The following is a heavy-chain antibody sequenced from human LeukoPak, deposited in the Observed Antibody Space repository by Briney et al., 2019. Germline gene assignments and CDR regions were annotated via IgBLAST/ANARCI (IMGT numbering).Heavy chain of an antibody. CDR2: INSDGSST. CDR1: GFTLSNYW. D-gene: IGHD2-21*02. CDR3: ARVLVTAYGNWFDP. Sequence: GGSPRLSCAASGFTLSNYWMHWVRQAPGKGLVWVSRINSDGSSTRYADSVKGRFTISRDNAKNTLYLQMNSLRAEDTAVYYCARVLVTAYGNWFDPWGQGTLVTVSS. J-gene: IGHJ5*02. V-gene: IGHV3-74*01.